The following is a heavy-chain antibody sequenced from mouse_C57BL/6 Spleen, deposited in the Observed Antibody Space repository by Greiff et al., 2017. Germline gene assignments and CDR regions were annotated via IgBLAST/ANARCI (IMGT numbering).Heavy chain of an antibody. CDR1: GFTFSCYA. J-gene: IGHJ1*03. CDR3: ARDLYSNHWYFEV. V-gene: IGHV5S21*01. D-gene: IGHD2-5*01. Sequence: EVLLLESGEGLVKPGGSLKLSCAASGFTFSCYAMSWVRQTPEKRLEWVAYISSGGDYISYADTVKGRFTISKDNTRNTLYLQMSSLKSEDTAMYYCARDLYSNHWYFEVWGTGTTVTVSS. CDR2: ISSGGDYI.